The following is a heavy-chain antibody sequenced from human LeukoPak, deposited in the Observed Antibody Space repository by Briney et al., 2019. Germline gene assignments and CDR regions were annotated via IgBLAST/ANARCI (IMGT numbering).Heavy chain of an antibody. CDR2: INNDGTAT. J-gene: IGHJ5*02. Sequence: GGSLRLSCAASGFTFNYFWMHWVRQVPGEGLVWVSGINNDGTATFYADSVKGRFTISRDNSKNTLYLQMNSLRAADTAVYYCAKVPLKYNWNDGWNWFDPWGQGILVTVSS. D-gene: IGHD1-20*01. CDR3: AKVPLKYNWNDGWNWFDP. CDR1: GFTFNYFW. V-gene: IGHV3-74*01.